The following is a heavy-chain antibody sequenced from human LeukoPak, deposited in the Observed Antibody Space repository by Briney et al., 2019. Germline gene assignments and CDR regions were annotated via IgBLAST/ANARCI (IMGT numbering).Heavy chain of an antibody. D-gene: IGHD6-19*01. Sequence: SETLSLTCAVYGRSFSGYYWSWIRQPPGKGLEWIGEINHSGSTNYNPSLKSRVTISVDTSKNQFSLKLSSVTAADTAVYYCARRRVRNWFDPWGQGTLVTVSS. CDR3: ARRRVRNWFDP. CDR2: INHSGST. J-gene: IGHJ5*02. V-gene: IGHV4-34*01. CDR1: GRSFSGYY.